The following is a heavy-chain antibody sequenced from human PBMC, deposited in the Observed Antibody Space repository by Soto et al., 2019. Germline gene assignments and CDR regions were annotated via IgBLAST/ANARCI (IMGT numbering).Heavy chain of an antibody. V-gene: IGHV1-69*01. CDR3: ARQIFAADS. CDR1: GGTFDHAA. Sequence: QVQLVQSGAEVKKPGSSVKVSCEAPGGTFDHAAITWVRQAPGQGLEWMGGINPMFNSTHYAQKFQGRVTITADAATSTAFMELRRLRSDDTAGYYCARQIFAADSWGQGTLLIVSS. CDR2: INPMFNST. J-gene: IGHJ4*02. D-gene: IGHD3-9*01.